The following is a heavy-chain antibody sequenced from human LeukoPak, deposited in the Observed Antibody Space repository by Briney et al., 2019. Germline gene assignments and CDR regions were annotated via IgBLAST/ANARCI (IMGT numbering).Heavy chain of an antibody. CDR3: ARYVPPAAGVDY. Sequence: GGSLRLSCAASGFTFSSYGMHWVRQAPGTGLEWVAVICYDGSNKYYADSVKGRFTISRGNSKNTLYLQMNSLRAEDTAVYYCARYVPPAAGVDYWGQGTLVTVSS. V-gene: IGHV3-33*01. CDR1: GFTFSSYG. D-gene: IGHD6-13*01. J-gene: IGHJ4*02. CDR2: ICYDGSNK.